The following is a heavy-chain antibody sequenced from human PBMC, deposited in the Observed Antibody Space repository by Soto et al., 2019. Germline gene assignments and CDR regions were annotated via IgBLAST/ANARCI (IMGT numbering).Heavy chain of an antibody. Sequence: EVQLLESGGGLVQPGGSLRLSCAASGFTFSSYAMSWVRQAPGKGLEWVSAISGSGGSTYYADSVKGRFTISRDNYNNTLYMQMNSLRAEDTAVYYCAKPYYDFWSGYYFDYWGQGTLVTVSS. V-gene: IGHV3-23*01. CDR3: AKPYYDFWSGYYFDY. CDR2: ISGSGGST. CDR1: GFTFSSYA. J-gene: IGHJ4*02. D-gene: IGHD3-3*01.